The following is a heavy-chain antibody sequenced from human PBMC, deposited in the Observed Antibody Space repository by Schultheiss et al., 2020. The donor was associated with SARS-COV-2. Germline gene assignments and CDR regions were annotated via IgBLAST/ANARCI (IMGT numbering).Heavy chain of an antibody. J-gene: IGHJ6*02. CDR2: ISWNSGSI. CDR1: GFTFGDYA. D-gene: IGHD3-3*01. V-gene: IGHV3-20*04. CDR3: ARGSTIFGVVPDYGMDV. Sequence: GGSLRLSCTASGFTFGDYAMSWVRQAPGKGLEWVSGISWNSGSIGYADSVKGRFTISRDNAKNSLYLQMNSLRAEDTAVYYCARGSTIFGVVPDYGMDVWGQGTTVTVS.